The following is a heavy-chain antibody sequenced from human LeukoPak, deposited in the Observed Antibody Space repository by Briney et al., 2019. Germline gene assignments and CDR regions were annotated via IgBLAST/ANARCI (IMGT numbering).Heavy chain of an antibody. CDR1: GYTFTSYG. Sequence: ASVKVSCKASGYTFTSYGISWVRQAPGQGLEWMGWISAYKGNTNYAQKLQGRVTMTTDTSTSTAYMELRRLTSDNTAAYYCARGGGLTIDAFDIWGQGTMVTVSS. J-gene: IGHJ3*02. D-gene: IGHD3-16*01. CDR3: ARGGGLTIDAFDI. V-gene: IGHV1-18*01. CDR2: ISAYKGNT.